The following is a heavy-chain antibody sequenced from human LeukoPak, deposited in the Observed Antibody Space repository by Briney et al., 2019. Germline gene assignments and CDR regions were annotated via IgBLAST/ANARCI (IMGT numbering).Heavy chain of an antibody. J-gene: IGHJ4*02. Sequence: SQTLSLTCTVSGGSIISGGYYWSWIRQHPGKGLEWIGYIYYSGSTYYNPSLKSRVTISVDTSKNQFSLKLSSVTAADTAVYYCAREREYQLLSWGQGTLVTVSS. CDR3: AREREYQLLS. V-gene: IGHV4-31*03. D-gene: IGHD2-2*01. CDR2: IYYSGST. CDR1: GGSIISGGYY.